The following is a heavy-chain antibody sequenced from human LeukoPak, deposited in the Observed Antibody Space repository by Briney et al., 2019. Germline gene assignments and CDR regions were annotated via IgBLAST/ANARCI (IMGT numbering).Heavy chain of an antibody. J-gene: IGHJ4*02. Sequence: GGSLRLSCAASGFTFSSYAMHWVRQAPGKGLEWVAVISYDGSNKYYADSVKGRFTISRDNSKNTLYLQMNSLRAEDTAVYYCAGTNGAAPLDYWGQGTLVTVSS. CDR2: ISYDGSNK. V-gene: IGHV3-30-3*01. CDR1: GFTFSSYA. D-gene: IGHD2-15*01. CDR3: AGTNGAAPLDY.